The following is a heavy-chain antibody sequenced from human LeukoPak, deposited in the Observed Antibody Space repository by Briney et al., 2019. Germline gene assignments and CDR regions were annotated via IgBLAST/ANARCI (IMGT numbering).Heavy chain of an antibody. V-gene: IGHV1-8*02. CDR3: ARGSQYYYYMDV. CDR1: GYTFTAYY. J-gene: IGHJ6*03. Sequence: SVKVSCKASGYTFTAYYIHWVRQATGQGLEWMGWMNPNSGNTGYAQKFQGRVTMTRNTSISTAYMELSSLRSEDTAVYYCARGSQYYYYMDVWGKGTTVTVSS. CDR2: MNPNSGNT.